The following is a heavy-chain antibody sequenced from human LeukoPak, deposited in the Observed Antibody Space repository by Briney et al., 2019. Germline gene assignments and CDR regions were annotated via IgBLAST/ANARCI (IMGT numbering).Heavy chain of an antibody. V-gene: IGHV1-69*04. CDR3: ARLPKTGYSSSWYTQPTPNPYDY. D-gene: IGHD6-13*01. CDR1: GGTFSSYA. CDR2: IIPILGIA. Sequence: ASEKVSCKASGGTFSSYAISWVRQAPGQGLEWMGRIIPILGIANYAQKFQGRVTITADKSTSTAYMELSSLRSEDTAVYYCARLPKTGYSSSWYTQPTPNPYDYWGQGTLVTVSS. J-gene: IGHJ4*02.